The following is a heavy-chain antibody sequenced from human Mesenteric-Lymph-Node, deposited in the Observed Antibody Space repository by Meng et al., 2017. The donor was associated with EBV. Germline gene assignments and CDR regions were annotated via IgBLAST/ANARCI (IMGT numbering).Heavy chain of an antibody. V-gene: IGHV2-5*01. D-gene: IGHD1-7*01. CDR3: AHRQNWNYDY. Sequence: QITLKESGPTLVKPTQTLTLSCTFSGFSLSSSGVAVGWIRQPPGKALEWPALIYGNDDKRYSPSLKSRLTITKDTSNNQVVLTMTNMDPVDTATYYCAHRQNWNYDYWGQGTLVTVSS. CDR2: IYGNDDK. CDR1: GFSLSSSGVA. J-gene: IGHJ4*02.